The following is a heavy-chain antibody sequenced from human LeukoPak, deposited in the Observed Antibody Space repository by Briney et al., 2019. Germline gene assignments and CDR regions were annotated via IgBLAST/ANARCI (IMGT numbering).Heavy chain of an antibody. CDR2: ISSSLNM. J-gene: IGHJ3*02. V-gene: IGHV3-69-1*01. CDR3: ARDAGIVAFDI. Sequence: NAGGSLRLSCVASGFTFGGYTINWVRLAPGKGLEWVCSISSSLNMYFAESVKGRFTISRDSARNAVSLQLNSLRVEDTAVYYCARDAGIVAFDIWGQGTVVTVSS. D-gene: IGHD2-15*01. CDR1: GFTFGGYT.